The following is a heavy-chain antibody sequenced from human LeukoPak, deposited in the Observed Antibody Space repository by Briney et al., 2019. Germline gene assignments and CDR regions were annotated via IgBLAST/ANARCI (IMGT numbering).Heavy chain of an antibody. CDR2: INQDGSEK. V-gene: IGHV3-7*02. Sequence: GGSLRLSCAASGFTFSTYWMSWIRQAPGKGLEWVANINQDGSEKNYVHSMRGRFTISRDNAKNSLYLQMNTLRAEDTAFYYFTMNTGDSWGQGTLVTVSS. D-gene: IGHD7-27*01. CDR1: GFTFSTYW. CDR3: TMNTGDS. J-gene: IGHJ4*02.